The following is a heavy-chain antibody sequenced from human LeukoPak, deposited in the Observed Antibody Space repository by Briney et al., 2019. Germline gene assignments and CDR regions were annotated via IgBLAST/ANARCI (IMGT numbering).Heavy chain of an antibody. V-gene: IGHV4-61*05. CDR1: GGSISSSSYY. J-gene: IGHJ4*02. Sequence: SETLSLTCTVSGGSISSSSYYWGWIRQPPGKGLECIGYIHYTGITNYNPSLESRVTISLDTSKNQFSLKLRSVTAADTAVYYCARADGYTYGLDYWGQGTLVTVSS. D-gene: IGHD5-18*01. CDR2: IHYTGIT. CDR3: ARADGYTYGLDY.